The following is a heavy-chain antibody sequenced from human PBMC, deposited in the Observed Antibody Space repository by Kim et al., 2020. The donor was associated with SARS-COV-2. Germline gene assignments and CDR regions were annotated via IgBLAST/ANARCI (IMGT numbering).Heavy chain of an antibody. D-gene: IGHD6-19*01. V-gene: IGHV3-11*01. J-gene: IGHJ3*02. CDR3: ARERLRILYSSGRDAFDI. Sequence: GGSLRLSCAASGFTFSDYYMSWIRQAPGKGLEWVSYISSSGSTIYYADSVKGRFTISRDNAKNSLYLQMNSLRAEDTAVYYCARERLRILYSSGRDAFDIWGQGTMVTVSS. CDR1: GFTFSDYY. CDR2: ISSSGSTI.